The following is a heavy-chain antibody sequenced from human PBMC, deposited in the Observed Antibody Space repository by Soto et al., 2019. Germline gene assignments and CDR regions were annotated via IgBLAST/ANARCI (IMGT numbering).Heavy chain of an antibody. D-gene: IGHD2-2*01. V-gene: IGHV1-2*02. CDR1: GYTFTGYY. Sequence: GASVKVSCKASGYTFTGYYMHWVRQAPGQGLEWMGWINPNSGGTNYAQKFQGRVTMTRDTSISTAYMELSRLRSDDTAVYYCARDLSSTSFQPLNWIDPWGQGTLVTVSS. J-gene: IGHJ5*02. CDR2: INPNSGGT. CDR3: ARDLSSTSFQPLNWIDP.